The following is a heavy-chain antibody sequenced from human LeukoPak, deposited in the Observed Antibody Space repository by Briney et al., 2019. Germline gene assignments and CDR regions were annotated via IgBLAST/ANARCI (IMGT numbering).Heavy chain of an antibody. Sequence: SETLSLTCTVSAGSYSSYHWSWIRQPPGKGLEWIGYIYYSGSTDYNPSLKSRVTILVETSKNQFSLNLSSVTAADTAVYYCARGRLARSPYFDYWGQGTLVTVSS. J-gene: IGHJ4*02. CDR1: AGSYSSYH. CDR2: IYYSGST. V-gene: IGHV4-59*01. CDR3: ARGRLARSPYFDY. D-gene: IGHD6-19*01.